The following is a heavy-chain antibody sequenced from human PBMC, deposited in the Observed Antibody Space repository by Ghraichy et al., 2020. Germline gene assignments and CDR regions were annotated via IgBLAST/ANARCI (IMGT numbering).Heavy chain of an antibody. CDR3: ARQNTRSGGFTRY. D-gene: IGHD2-15*01. CDR1: GYSFTSYW. CDR2: IYPGDSDT. V-gene: IGHV5-51*01. J-gene: IGHJ4*02. Sequence: GESLNISCKGSGYSFTSYWIGWVRQMPGKGLEWMGIIYPGDSDTRYSPSFQGQVTISADKSISTAYLQWSSLKASDTAMYYCARQNTRSGGFTRYWGQGTLVTVSS.